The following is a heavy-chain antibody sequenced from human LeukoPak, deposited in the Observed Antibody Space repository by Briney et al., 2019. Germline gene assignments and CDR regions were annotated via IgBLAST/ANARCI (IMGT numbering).Heavy chain of an antibody. D-gene: IGHD6-19*01. CDR2: INPNSGGT. CDR3: ARACGYSSGCFDY. J-gene: IGHJ4*02. Sequence: ASVKVSCKASGYTFTGYYMHWVRQAPGQGLEWMGWINPNSGGTNYAQKFQGRVTMTRDTSISTAYMGLSRLRSDDTAVYYCARACGYSSGCFDYWGQGTLVTVSS. CDR1: GYTFTGYY. V-gene: IGHV1-2*02.